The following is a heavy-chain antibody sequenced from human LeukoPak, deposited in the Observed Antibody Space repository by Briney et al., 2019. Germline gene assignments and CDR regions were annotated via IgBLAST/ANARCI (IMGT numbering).Heavy chain of an antibody. V-gene: IGHV4-38-2*02. CDR2: INHSGST. CDR3: ARAGNYDFWSGYRYYYYYMNV. J-gene: IGHJ6*03. D-gene: IGHD3-3*01. CDR1: GYSISSGHY. Sequence: PSETLSLTCTVSGYSISSGHYWSWIRQPPGKGLEWIGEINHSGSTNYNPSLKSRVTISVDTSKNQFSLKLSSVTAADTAVYYCARAGNYDFWSGYRYYYYYMNVWGKGTTVTVSS.